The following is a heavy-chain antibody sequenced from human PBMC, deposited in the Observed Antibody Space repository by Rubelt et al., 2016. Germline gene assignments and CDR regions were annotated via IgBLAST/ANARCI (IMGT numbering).Heavy chain of an antibody. D-gene: IGHD4-17*01. Sequence: EVQLVESGGGLVQPGGSLRLSCAASGFAFSSYWMSWVRQAPGKGLEWVANIKQDGSERYCVASVKGRFTISRDNAKNSLYRKMNGLGAEDTAVYYCMRCIPKNVETTGAWGLGTLVTVSS. CDR1: GFAFSSYW. CDR3: MRCIPKNVETTGA. V-gene: IGHV3-7*01. CDR2: IKQDGSER. J-gene: IGHJ4*02.